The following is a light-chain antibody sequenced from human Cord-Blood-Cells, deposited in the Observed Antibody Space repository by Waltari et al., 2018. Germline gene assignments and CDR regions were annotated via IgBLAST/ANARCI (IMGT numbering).Light chain of an antibody. CDR2: KDG. CDR3: QSADSSGTWV. J-gene: IGLJ3*02. Sequence: SYELTQPPSVSVSPGQTARITCSGDALPKQYAYWYQQKPGQAPVLVISKDGGRPSGIPERFSGSSSGTTVTLTISGVQAEDEADYYCQSADSSGTWVFGGGTKLTVL. V-gene: IGLV3-25*03. CDR1: ALPKQY.